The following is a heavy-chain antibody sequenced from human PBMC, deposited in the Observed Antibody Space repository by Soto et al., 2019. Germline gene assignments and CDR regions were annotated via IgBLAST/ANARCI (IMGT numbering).Heavy chain of an antibody. CDR2: ISGSGGST. Sequence: LRLSCAASGFTFSSYAMSWVRQAPGKGLEWVSAISGSGGSTYYADSVKGRFTISRDNSKNTLYLQMNSLRAEDTAVYYCAKILGIAVSFCLYWGQGTLVTVSS. D-gene: IGHD6-19*01. CDR3: AKILGIAVSFCLY. J-gene: IGHJ4*02. V-gene: IGHV3-23*01. CDR1: GFTFSSYA.